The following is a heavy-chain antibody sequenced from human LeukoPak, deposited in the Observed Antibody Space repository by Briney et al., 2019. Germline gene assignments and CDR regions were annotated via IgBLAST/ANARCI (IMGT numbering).Heavy chain of an antibody. CDR1: GGSFTDYN. D-gene: IGHD3-9*01. CDR2: ISRSGGT. CDR3: AACNILTSFWD. J-gene: IGHJ4*02. Sequence: PSETLSLTCTVYGGSFTDYNWSWIRQPPGKGLEWIGEISRSGGTNYNPSLKSRVTISVDTSNNQFSLRLSSVTAADTAVYYCAACNILTSFWDWGQGTLVSVSS. V-gene: IGHV4-34*01.